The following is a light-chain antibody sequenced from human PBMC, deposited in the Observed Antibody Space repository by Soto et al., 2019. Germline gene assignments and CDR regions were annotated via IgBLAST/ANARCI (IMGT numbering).Light chain of an antibody. CDR3: SSYTSSSTLVV. V-gene: IGLV2-14*01. CDR1: SSEVGGYNY. Sequence: QSALAHPASVSGSPGQSITISCTGTSSEVGGYNYVSWYQQHPGKAPKLMIYEVSNRPSGVSNRFSGSKSGNTASLTISGLQAEDEADYYCSSYTSSSTLVVFGTGTKVTVL. CDR2: EVS. J-gene: IGLJ1*01.